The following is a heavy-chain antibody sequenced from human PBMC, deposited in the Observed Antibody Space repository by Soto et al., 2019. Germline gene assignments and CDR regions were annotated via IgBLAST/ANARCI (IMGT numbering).Heavy chain of an antibody. Sequence: SVKVSCKASGYTFTSYGISWVRQAPGQGHERMGWISAYNGNTNYAQKLQGRVTMTTDTSTSTAYMELRSLRSDDTAVYYCARDRRIVATITWSYYYYYGMDVWGQGTTVTVSS. J-gene: IGHJ6*02. D-gene: IGHD5-12*01. CDR3: ARDRRIVATITWSYYYYYGMDV. CDR2: ISAYNGNT. V-gene: IGHV1-18*01. CDR1: GYTFTSYG.